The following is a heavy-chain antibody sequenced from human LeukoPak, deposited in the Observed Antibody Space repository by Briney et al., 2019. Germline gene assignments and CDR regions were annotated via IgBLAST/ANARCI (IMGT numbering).Heavy chain of an antibody. CDR3: ARGDTGYSSSSY. J-gene: IGHJ4*02. CDR1: GGSISSYY. V-gene: IGHV4-59*01. D-gene: IGHD6-13*01. CDR2: IYYSGT. Sequence: SETLSLTCSVSGGSISSYYWSWIRQPPGKGLEWIGYIYYSGTNYNPSLNSRVTISLDTSKNQFSLKVNSVTAADTAVYYCARGDTGYSSSSYWGQGTLVTVSS.